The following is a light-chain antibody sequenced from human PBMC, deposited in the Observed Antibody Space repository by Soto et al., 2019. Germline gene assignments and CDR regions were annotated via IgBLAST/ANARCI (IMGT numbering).Light chain of an antibody. J-gene: IGKJ1*01. CDR2: GAS. CDR3: QQYGSSPTT. Sequence: EIVLTQSPATLSLSPGERATLSCRASRNVSSYLVWYQQKPGQAPRLLIYGASGRATGIPDRFSGSGSGTDFTLTISRLEPEDFAVYYCQQYGSSPTTFGHGTKVEIK. V-gene: IGKV3-20*01. CDR1: RNVSSY.